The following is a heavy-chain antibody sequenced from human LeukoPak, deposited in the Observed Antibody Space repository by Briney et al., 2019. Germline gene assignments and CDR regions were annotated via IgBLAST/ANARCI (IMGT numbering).Heavy chain of an antibody. CDR2: ISAYNGNT. Sequence: ASVKVSCKASGYTFTSYGISWVRQAPGQGLEWMGWISAYNGNTNYVQKLQGRVTMTTDTSTSTAYMELRSLRSDDTAVYYCARDLRCSSTSCYTLGLFDYWGQGTLVTVSS. CDR3: ARDLRCSSTSCYTLGLFDY. CDR1: GYTFTSYG. V-gene: IGHV1-18*01. J-gene: IGHJ4*02. D-gene: IGHD2-2*02.